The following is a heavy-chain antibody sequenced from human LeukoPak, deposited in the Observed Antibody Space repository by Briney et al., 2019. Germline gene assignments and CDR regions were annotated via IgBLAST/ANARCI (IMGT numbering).Heavy chain of an antibody. Sequence: GGSLRLSCAASGFTFSSYGMHWVRQAPGKGLEWVAFIRYDGSNKYYADSVKGPFTISRDTSKNTLYLQMNSLRAEDTAVYYCARARRPGTAFDYWGQGTLVTVSS. CDR3: ARARRPGTAFDY. J-gene: IGHJ4*02. CDR1: GFTFSSYG. D-gene: IGHD6-13*01. V-gene: IGHV3-30*02. CDR2: IRYDGSNK.